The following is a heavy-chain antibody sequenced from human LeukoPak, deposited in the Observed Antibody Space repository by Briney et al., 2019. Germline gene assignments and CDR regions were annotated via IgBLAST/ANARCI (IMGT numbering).Heavy chain of an antibody. CDR2: IYTSGST. D-gene: IGHD5-24*01. J-gene: IGHJ4*02. Sequence: PSETLSLTCAVYGWSFSGYYWSWIRQPAGKGLEGIGRIYTSGSTNYNPSLKSRVTISVDTSKNQFSLKLSSVTAADTAVYYCARDGYNSVYWGQGTLVTVSS. CDR3: ARDGYNSVY. CDR1: GWSFSGYY. V-gene: IGHV4-4*07.